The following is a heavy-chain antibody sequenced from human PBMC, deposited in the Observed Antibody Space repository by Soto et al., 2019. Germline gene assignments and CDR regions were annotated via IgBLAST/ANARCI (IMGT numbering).Heavy chain of an antibody. J-gene: IGHJ4*02. CDR1: GFTFSTYA. D-gene: IGHD2-15*01. Sequence: GSLRLSCAASGFTFSTYAMGWVRQAPGKGLEWVSVVSSGGGTHYADSVKGRFTVSRDNSKNTLSLQMNSLRADDTAVYYCAKRRGAGGHFDYWGQGALVTVSS. CDR3: AKRRGAGGHFDY. V-gene: IGHV3-23*01. CDR2: VSSGGGT.